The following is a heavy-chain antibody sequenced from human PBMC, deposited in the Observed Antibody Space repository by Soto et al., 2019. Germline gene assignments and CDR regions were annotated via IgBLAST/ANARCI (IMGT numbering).Heavy chain of an antibody. CDR3: AKADYRYSWAPGDY. J-gene: IGHJ4*02. CDR1: RLTFSSYA. V-gene: IGHV3-23*01. Sequence: EVQVLESGGGLIQPGGSLRLSCVISRLTFSSYALNWVRQAPGEGLEWVSSISGSGDTTYYADSVKGRFTISRDNSKNTLYLQMNSLRVEDTALYYCAKADYRYSWAPGDYWGQGTLVTVSS. CDR2: ISGSGDTT. D-gene: IGHD5-18*01.